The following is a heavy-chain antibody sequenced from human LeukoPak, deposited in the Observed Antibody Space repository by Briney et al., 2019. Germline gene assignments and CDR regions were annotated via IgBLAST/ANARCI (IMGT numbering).Heavy chain of an antibody. CDR2: IYTSGST. CDR1: GGSISSYY. V-gene: IGHV4-4*07. CDR3: ARDLGTRGDNWFDP. D-gene: IGHD3-10*01. Sequence: PSETLSLTCTVSGGSISSYYWSWIRQPAGKGLERIGRIYTSGSTNYNPSLKSRVTMSVDTSKNQFSLKLSSVTAADTAVYYCARDLGTRGDNWFDPWGQGTLVTVSS. J-gene: IGHJ5*02.